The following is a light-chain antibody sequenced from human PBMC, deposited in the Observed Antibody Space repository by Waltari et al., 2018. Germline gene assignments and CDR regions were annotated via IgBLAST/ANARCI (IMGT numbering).Light chain of an antibody. V-gene: IGKV1-39*01. J-gene: IGKJ2*01. CDR3: QQSSASPYT. Sequence: DIQMTQSPSFLSASVGDRVTITCRASQNIANYLNWYQQKPGTAPKHLIFAASKLQTGVPSRFSGSGSGRDFTLTISGLQVEDFAIFYCQQSSASPYTFGQGTKIEMK. CDR1: QNIANY. CDR2: AAS.